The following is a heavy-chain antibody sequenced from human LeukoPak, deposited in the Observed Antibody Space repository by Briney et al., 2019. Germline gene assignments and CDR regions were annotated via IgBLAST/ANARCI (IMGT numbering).Heavy chain of an antibody. CDR1: GGSITSGAYQ. V-gene: IGHV4-39*01. Sequence: SETLSLTCTVSGGSITSGAYQWGWLRQPPGKGLEWIATLSYGGSTHYSPSLKSRVTVSVDTSKNQFSLKLTFVTAADTAVYSCARRDLEMHAFDIWGQGRMVTVSS. D-gene: IGHD5-24*01. CDR2: LSYGGST. J-gene: IGHJ3*02. CDR3: ARRDLEMHAFDI.